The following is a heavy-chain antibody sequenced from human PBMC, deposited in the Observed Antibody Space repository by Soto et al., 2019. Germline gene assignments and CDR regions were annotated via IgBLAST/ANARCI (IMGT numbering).Heavy chain of an antibody. D-gene: IGHD5-18*01. CDR1: GDSIGTYY. J-gene: IGHJ2*01. CDR3: VRDSGYIYGFWYFDL. CDR2: IYYTGST. Sequence: QVQLQESGPGLVKPSETLSLTCTVSGDSIGTYYWSWIRQPPGKGLEWIGYIYYTGSTNYNPSLTRRVTLSLDTSNQFSLRLNSVTAADTAVYYCVRDSGYIYGFWYFDLWGRGNLVTVSS. V-gene: IGHV4-59*01.